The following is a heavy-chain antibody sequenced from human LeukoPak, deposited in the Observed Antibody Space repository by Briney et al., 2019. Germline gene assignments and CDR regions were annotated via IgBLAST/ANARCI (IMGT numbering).Heavy chain of an antibody. CDR1: GGSISSYY. D-gene: IGHD3-10*01. CDR3: ARGLRMVRGVITWFDP. Sequence: SETLSLTCTVSGGSISSYYWSWIRQPPGKGLEWIGYIYYSGSTNYNPSFKSRVTISVDTSKNQFSLKLSSVTAADTAVYYCARGLRMVRGVITWFDPWGQGTLVTVSS. J-gene: IGHJ5*02. CDR2: IYYSGST. V-gene: IGHV4-59*01.